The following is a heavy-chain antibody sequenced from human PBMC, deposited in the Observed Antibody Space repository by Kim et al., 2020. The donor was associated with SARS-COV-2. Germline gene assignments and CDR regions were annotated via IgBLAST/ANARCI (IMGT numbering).Heavy chain of an antibody. D-gene: IGHD3-10*01. CDR2: INHSGST. J-gene: IGHJ1*01. CDR3: ARVGSLANKRPFPFQH. Sequence: SETLSLTCAVYGGSFSGYYWSWIRQPPGKGLEWIGEINHSGSTNYNPSLKSRVTISVDTSKNQFSLKLSSVTAADTAVYYCARVGSLANKRPFPFQHWGQGTLVTVSS. CDR1: GGSFSGYY. V-gene: IGHV4-34*01.